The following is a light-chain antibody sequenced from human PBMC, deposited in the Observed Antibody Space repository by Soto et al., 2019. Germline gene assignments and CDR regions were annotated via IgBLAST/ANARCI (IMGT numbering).Light chain of an antibody. CDR1: SSNIGAGYD. CDR3: QSYDSSLSAGV. J-gene: IGLJ3*02. V-gene: IGLV1-40*01. CDR2: GNS. Sequence: QSVLTQPPSVSGAPGQRVTMSCTGSSSNIGAGYDVHWYQQLPGTAPKLLIYGNSNRPSGVPDRFSGSKSGTSASLAITGLQAEDEADYYCQSYDSSLSAGVFGGGTKLTVL.